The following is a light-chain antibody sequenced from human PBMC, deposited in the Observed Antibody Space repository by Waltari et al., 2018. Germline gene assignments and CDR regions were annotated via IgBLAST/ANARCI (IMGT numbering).Light chain of an antibody. CDR3: NSRDSNCNHPVV. CDR1: SLRSYY. CDR2: GKN. Sequence: SSELTQDPAVSVALGQTVRITCQGDSLRSYYASWYQQKPGQAPVLVIYGKNNRASGIPDPFSGSSSGNPVFLTLHGAQAEDEAYFYRNSRDSNCNHPVVFGGGTKLTVL. J-gene: IGLJ2*01. V-gene: IGLV3-19*01.